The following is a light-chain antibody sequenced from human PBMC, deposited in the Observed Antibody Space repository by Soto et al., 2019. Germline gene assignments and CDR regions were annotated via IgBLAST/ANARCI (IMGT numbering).Light chain of an antibody. CDR2: GAS. CDR1: QSFSRNF. J-gene: IGKJ1*01. V-gene: IGKV3-20*01. CDR3: HQYGSSLRT. Sequence: EVVLTQSPGTLSLSTGNRATLSCRASQSFSRNFLAWYQQKHGQAPRLLIYGASIRSTGIPDRFSGSESGTDFTLTSRRLEPEDFGMYFCHQYGSSLRTFGQGTKVEIK.